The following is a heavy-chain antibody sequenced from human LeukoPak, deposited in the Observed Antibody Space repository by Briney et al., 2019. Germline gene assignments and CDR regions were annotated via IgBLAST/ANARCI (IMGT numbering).Heavy chain of an antibody. Sequence: ASVKVSCKPSGYHFSIYTLNWVRQVPGQGPEWMGWMNTNTGKATYAQDFRGRFVFSFDSSVSTAYLEITSLKAADTAVYYCAREEGGLDVWGQGTTVIVSS. J-gene: IGHJ6*02. CDR1: GYHFSIYT. CDR2: MNTNTGKA. V-gene: IGHV7-4-1*02. CDR3: AREEGGLDV.